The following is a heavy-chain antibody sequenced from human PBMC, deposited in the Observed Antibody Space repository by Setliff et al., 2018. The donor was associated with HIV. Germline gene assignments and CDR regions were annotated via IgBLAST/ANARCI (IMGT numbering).Heavy chain of an antibody. D-gene: IGHD3-10*01. J-gene: IGHJ6*04. V-gene: IGHV1-8*02. CDR2: MNPNSGVT. Sequence: ASVKVSCKPSGHTFSNSDIHWVRRATGEGLEWMGWMNPNSGVTGYALKFHDRVTMTRDTSISTAYLELRTLTSEDTAGYYCASGKGVGGVVITDGLDVWGKGTTVTVSS. CDR1: GHTFSNSD. CDR3: ASGKGVGGVVITDGLDV.